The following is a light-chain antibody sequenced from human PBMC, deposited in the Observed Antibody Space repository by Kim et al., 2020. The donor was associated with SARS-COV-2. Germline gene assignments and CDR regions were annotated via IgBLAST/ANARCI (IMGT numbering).Light chain of an antibody. Sequence: VALGQTVRITCQGDIIRSYYATWYQQQPGQAPIVVIYGKNNLPSGIPDRFSGSSAGNTASLTITGTPAGDEAYYYCNSRDSNDNVVFGGGTQLTVL. CDR1: IIRSYY. V-gene: IGLV3-19*01. CDR2: GKN. CDR3: NSRDSNDNVV. J-gene: IGLJ2*01.